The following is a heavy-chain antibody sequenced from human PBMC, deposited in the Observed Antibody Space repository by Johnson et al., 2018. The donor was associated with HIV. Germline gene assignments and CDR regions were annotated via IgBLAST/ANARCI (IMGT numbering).Heavy chain of an antibody. CDR1: GFTFEDYG. CDR2: INWNAGRL. D-gene: IGHD3-10*01. CDR3: ARESRVQGVTLYVVYAFDI. J-gene: IGHJ3*02. V-gene: IGHV3-20*04. Sequence: VQLIESGGGVVRPGGSLRLSCPASGFTFEDYGMSWVRQVPGKGLEWVSGINWNAGRLGYADSGRGRFTISRDNAKNSLYLQMNSLRVEDTALYYCARESRVQGVTLYVVYAFDIWGQGTMVTVSS.